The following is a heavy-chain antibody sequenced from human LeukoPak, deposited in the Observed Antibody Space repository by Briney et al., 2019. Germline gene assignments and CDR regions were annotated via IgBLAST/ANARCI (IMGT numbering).Heavy chain of an antibody. D-gene: IGHD2-2*01. Sequence: ASVKVSCKASGYTFTGYYMHWVRQAPGQGLEWMGWINPNSGGTNYAQKFQGRVTMTRDTSISTAYMELSRLRSDDTAVYYCARDYLTPDIVVVPAAMGGFDPWGQGTLVTVSS. CDR1: GYTFTGYY. J-gene: IGHJ5*02. CDR2: INPNSGGT. CDR3: ARDYLTPDIVVVPAAMGGFDP. V-gene: IGHV1-2*02.